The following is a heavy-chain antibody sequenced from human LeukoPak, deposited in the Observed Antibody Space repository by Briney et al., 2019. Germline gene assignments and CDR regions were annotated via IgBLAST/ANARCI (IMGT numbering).Heavy chain of an antibody. Sequence: GASVKVSCKASGYTFTSYYMHWVRQAPGQGLEWMGIINPSGGSTSYAQKFQGRVTMTRDTSTSTVYMGLSSLRSEDTAVYYCAREGYYYDSSGQDAFDIWGQGTMVTVSS. V-gene: IGHV1-46*01. CDR3: AREGYYYDSSGQDAFDI. CDR1: GYTFTSYY. CDR2: INPSGGST. J-gene: IGHJ3*02. D-gene: IGHD3-22*01.